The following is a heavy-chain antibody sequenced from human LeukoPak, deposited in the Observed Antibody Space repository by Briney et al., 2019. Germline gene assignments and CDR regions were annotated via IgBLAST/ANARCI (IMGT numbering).Heavy chain of an antibody. CDR1: GGSFSGYY. D-gene: IGHD3-22*01. J-gene: IGHJ4*02. CDR3: ARASPYYYDSSGYYYDY. V-gene: IGHV4-34*01. Sequence: SETLSLTCAVYGGSFSGYYWSWIRQPPGKGREWIGEFNHSGSTNYNPSLKSRVTISVDTSKNQFSLKLSSVTAADTAVYYCARASPYYYDSSGYYYDYWGQGTLVTVSS. CDR2: FNHSGST.